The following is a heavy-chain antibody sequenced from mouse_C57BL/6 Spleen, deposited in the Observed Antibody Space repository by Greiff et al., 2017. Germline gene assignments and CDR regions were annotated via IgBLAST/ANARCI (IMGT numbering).Heavy chain of an antibody. CDR2: IWRGGST. J-gene: IGHJ2*01. D-gene: IGHD1-1*01. CDR1: GFSFTSYG. Sequence: VQLQQSGPGLVQPSQRLSITCTVSGFSFTSYGVHWVRQSPGKGLEWLGVIWRGGSTDYNAAFMSRLSITKDNSKSQVFFKMNSLQADDTAIYYCAKNYGSSYYFDYWGQGTTLTVSS. CDR3: AKNYGSSYYFDY. V-gene: IGHV2-5*01.